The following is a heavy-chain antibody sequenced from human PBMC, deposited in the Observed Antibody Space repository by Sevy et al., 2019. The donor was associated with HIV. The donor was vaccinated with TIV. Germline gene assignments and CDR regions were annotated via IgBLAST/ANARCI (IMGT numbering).Heavy chain of an antibody. CDR2: IYYSGST. V-gene: IGHV4-59*01. J-gene: IGHJ4*02. Sequence: SETLSLTCTVSGGSISSYYWSWIRQPPGKGLEWIGYIYYSGSTNYNPSLKSRVTISVDTSKNQFSLRLSSVTAADTAVYYWARWRAMVRGVLDYWGQGTLVTVSS. D-gene: IGHD3-10*01. CDR3: ARWRAMVRGVLDY. CDR1: GGSISSYY.